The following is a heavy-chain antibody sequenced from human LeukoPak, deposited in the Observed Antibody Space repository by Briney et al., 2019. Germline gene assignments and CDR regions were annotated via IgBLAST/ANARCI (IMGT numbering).Heavy chain of an antibody. J-gene: IGHJ4*02. CDR3: GRLFDS. V-gene: IGHV4-39*01. CDR2: INYSGTT. CDR1: GGAIISDNFY. Sequence: LETPSLTCTVSGGAIISDNFYWGWVRQPPGKGLEWVGSINYSGTTYYNPSLRSRVSISVDTSRTQFFLRLNSVSAADTAVYYCGRLFDSWGQGILVTVSS.